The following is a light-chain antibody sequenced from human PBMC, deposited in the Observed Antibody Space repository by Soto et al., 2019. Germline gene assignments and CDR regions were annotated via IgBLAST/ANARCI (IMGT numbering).Light chain of an antibody. J-gene: IGKJ1*01. Sequence: DIQMTQSPSTLSGSVGDRVTITCRASQTISSWLAWYQQKPGKAPKLLIYKASTLKSGVPSRFSGSGSGTEFTLTIRSLQPDDFATYYCQQFDTYSRTFGPGTKVDIK. V-gene: IGKV1-5*03. CDR3: QQFDTYSRT. CDR1: QTISSW. CDR2: KAS.